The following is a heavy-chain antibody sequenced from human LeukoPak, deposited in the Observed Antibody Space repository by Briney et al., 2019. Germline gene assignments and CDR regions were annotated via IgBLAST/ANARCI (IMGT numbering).Heavy chain of an antibody. CDR1: GYTFTTYA. V-gene: IGHV1-3*01. CDR3: ARTTAMVTIFDY. Sequence: ASVKVSCKASGYTFTTYAMHWVRQASGQRLEWMGWINAGNGNTKYSQKFQGRVTITRDTSASTAYMELSSLRSEDTAVYYCARTTAMVTIFDYWGQGTLVTVSS. D-gene: IGHD5-18*01. CDR2: INAGNGNT. J-gene: IGHJ4*02.